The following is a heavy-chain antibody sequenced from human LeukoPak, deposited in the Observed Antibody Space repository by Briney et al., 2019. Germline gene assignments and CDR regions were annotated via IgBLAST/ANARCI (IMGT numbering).Heavy chain of an antibody. Sequence: SETLSLTCAVYGGSFSGYYWSWIRQPPGKGLEWIGEINHSGSTYYNPSLKSRVTISVDTSKNQFSLKLSSVTAADTAVYYCARDSSSGYFDYWGQGTLVTVSS. V-gene: IGHV4-34*01. J-gene: IGHJ4*02. CDR2: INHSGST. D-gene: IGHD3-22*01. CDR3: ARDSSSGYFDY. CDR1: GGSFSGYY.